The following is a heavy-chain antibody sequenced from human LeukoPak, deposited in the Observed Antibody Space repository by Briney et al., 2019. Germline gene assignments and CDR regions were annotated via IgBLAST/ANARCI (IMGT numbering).Heavy chain of an antibody. Sequence: PSETLSLTCTVSGVSISSYYWSWLRQPPGKGLEWIGYIYYSGSTNYNPSLKSRVTISVDTSKNQFSLKLSSVTAADTAVYYCASLAYYDSSGYSDWGQGTLVTVSS. CDR1: GVSISSYY. CDR3: ASLAYYDSSGYSD. D-gene: IGHD3-22*01. V-gene: IGHV4-59*08. J-gene: IGHJ4*02. CDR2: IYYSGST.